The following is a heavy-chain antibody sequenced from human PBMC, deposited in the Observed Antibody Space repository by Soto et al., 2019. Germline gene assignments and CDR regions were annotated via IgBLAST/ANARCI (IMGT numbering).Heavy chain of an antibody. CDR3: ARPQEATYYDILTGFDY. CDR2: ISAYNGNT. D-gene: IGHD3-9*01. V-gene: IGHV1-18*01. Sequence: ASVKVSCKASGYTFTSYGISWVRQAPGQGLEWMGWISAYNGNTNYAQKLQGRVTMTTDTSTSTAYMELRSLRSDDTAVYYCARPQEATYYDILTGFDYWGQGNLVTVSS. CDR1: GYTFTSYG. J-gene: IGHJ4*02.